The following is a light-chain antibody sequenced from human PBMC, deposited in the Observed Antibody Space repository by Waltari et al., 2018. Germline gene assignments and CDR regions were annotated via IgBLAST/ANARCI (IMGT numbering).Light chain of an antibody. J-gene: IGKJ1*01. Sequence: DIQMTPPPSLLAASVGDSAIITCRASQGIRNDLGWYQHKPGKAPKRLVYAASSLKSGVPSRFSGSGSGTEFTLTISSLQPEDFATYYCLQHNSYPWTFGQGTQLEIK. CDR2: AAS. CDR3: LQHNSYPWT. CDR1: QGIRND. V-gene: IGKV1-17*01.